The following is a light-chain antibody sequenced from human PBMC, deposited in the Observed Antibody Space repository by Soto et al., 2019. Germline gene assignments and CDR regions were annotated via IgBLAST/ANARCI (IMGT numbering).Light chain of an antibody. Sequence: QSVLTQPASVSGSPGQSITISCTGTSSDVGGCNCVSWYQQHPGKAPKLMIYDVSNRPSGVSNRFSGSKSGNTASLTISGLQAEDEADYYCSSYTSSSTSTIFGGGTKLTVL. CDR1: SSDVGGCNC. CDR3: SSYTSSSTSTI. V-gene: IGLV2-14*01. CDR2: DVS. J-gene: IGLJ2*01.